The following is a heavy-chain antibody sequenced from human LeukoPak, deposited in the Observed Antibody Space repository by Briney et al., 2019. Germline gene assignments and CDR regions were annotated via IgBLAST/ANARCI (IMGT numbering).Heavy chain of an antibody. V-gene: IGHV4-39*07. D-gene: IGHD3-10*01. J-gene: IGHJ4*02. CDR3: ARGTMIRGAAPDN. Sequence: SETLSLTCTVSGGSISSSSYYWGWIRQPPGKGLEWIGSIYYSGSTYYNPSLKSRITISVDTSKNQFSLNLRSVTAADTAVYYCARGTMIRGAAPDNWGQGTLVTVSS. CDR1: GGSISSSSYY. CDR2: IYYSGST.